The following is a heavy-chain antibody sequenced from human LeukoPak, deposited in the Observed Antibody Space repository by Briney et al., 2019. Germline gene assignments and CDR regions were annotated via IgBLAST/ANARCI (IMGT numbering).Heavy chain of an antibody. J-gene: IGHJ3*02. Sequence: GGSLRLSCAASGFTFSSYGMHWVRQAPGKGLEWVAFIRYDGSNKYYADSVKGRFTISRDSSKNTLYLQMNSLRAEDTAVYYCARDRQLLVRNAFDIWGQGTVVTVSS. D-gene: IGHD6-6*01. CDR1: GFTFSSYG. V-gene: IGHV3-30*02. CDR3: ARDRQLLVRNAFDI. CDR2: IRYDGSNK.